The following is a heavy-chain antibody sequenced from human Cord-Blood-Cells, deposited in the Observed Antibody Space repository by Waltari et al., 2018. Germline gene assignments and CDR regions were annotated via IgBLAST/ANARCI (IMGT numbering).Heavy chain of an antibody. CDR3: AAERCSGGSCYFDY. CDR2: IVVGSGNT. Sequence: QMQLVQSGPEVKKPGTSVKVSCKASGFTFTSSAVQWVRPARGQRLEWIGWIVVGSGNTNYAQKFQERVTITRDMSTSTAYMELSSLRSEDTAVYYCAAERCSGGSCYFDYWGQGTLVTVSS. D-gene: IGHD2-15*01. V-gene: IGHV1-58*01. CDR1: GFTFTSSA. J-gene: IGHJ4*02.